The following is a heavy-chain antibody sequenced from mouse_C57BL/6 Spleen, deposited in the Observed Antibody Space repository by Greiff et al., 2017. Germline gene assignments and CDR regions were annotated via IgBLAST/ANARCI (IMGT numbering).Heavy chain of an antibody. D-gene: IGHD3-3*01. CDR2: IRNKANGYTT. CDR3: ARSDRRGYFDY. V-gene: IGHV7-3*01. J-gene: IGHJ2*01. Sequence: EVQLVESGGGLVQPGGSLSLSCAASGFTFTDYYMSWVRQPPGKALEWLGFIRNKANGYTTEYSASVKGRFTISRDNSQSILYLQMNALRAEDSATYYCARSDRRGYFDYWGQGTTLTVSS. CDR1: GFTFTDYY.